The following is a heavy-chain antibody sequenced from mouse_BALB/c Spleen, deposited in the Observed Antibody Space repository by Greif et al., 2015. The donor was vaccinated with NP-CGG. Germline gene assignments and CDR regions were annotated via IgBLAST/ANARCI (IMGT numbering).Heavy chain of an antibody. CDR3: ARSDYGYAMDY. J-gene: IGHJ4*01. Sequence: QVQLQQSGAELVRPGSSVKISCKASGYAFGSYWMNWVKQRPGQGLEWIGQIYPGDGDTNYNGKFKGKATLTADKSSSTAYMQLSSLTSEDSAVYFCARSDYGYAMDYWGQGTSVTVSS. D-gene: IGHD1-1*01. V-gene: IGHV1-80*01. CDR1: GYAFGSYW. CDR2: IYPGDGDT.